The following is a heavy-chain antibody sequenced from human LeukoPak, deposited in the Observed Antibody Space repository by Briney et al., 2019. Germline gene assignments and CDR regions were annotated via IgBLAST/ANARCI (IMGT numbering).Heavy chain of an antibody. Sequence: GGSLRLSCAASGFTFSIYAMHWVRQAPGKGLEWVAFIRYDGNNQYYADSVNGRFTLSRDSSKNTLYLQMDSLRAEDTAVYYCAKGGPFYDFWSGYDYWGQGALVTVSS. CDR2: IRYDGNNQ. CDR1: GFTFSIYA. V-gene: IGHV3-30*02. CDR3: AKGGPFYDFWSGYDY. J-gene: IGHJ4*02. D-gene: IGHD3-3*01.